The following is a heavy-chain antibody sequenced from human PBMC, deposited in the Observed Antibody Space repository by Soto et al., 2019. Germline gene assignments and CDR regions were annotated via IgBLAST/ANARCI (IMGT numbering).Heavy chain of an antibody. D-gene: IGHD6-13*01. CDR1: GFTFSSYS. V-gene: IGHV3-21*01. CDR2: ISSSSSYI. Sequence: GGSLRLSCAASGFTFSSYSMNWVRQAPGKGLEWVSSISSSSSYIYYADSVKGRFTISRDNAKNSLYLQMNSLRAEDTAVYYCARDKPRYSSSWYGFYWGQGTLVNVSS. CDR3: ARDKPRYSSSWYGFY. J-gene: IGHJ4*02.